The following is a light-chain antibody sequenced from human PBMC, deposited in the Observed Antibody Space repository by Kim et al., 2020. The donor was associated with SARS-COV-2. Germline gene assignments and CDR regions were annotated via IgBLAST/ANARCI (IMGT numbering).Light chain of an antibody. CDR3: QQYYSTPLS. J-gene: IGKJ4*01. CDR1: QRVLYRANNKSY. Sequence: IVLTQSPEYLAVSLGERATINCKSSQRVLYRANNKSYLAWYQQKPGQPPKLLIYWASVREIGVPDRFSGSGSGTDFTLTISSLQAEDVALYYCQQYYSTPLSFGGGTKVDIK. CDR2: WAS. V-gene: IGKV4-1*01.